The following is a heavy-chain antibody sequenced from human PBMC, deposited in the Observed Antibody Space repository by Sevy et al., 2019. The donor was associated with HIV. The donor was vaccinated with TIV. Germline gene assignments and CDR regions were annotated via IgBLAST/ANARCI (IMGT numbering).Heavy chain of an antibody. CDR1: GFTFSSYG. J-gene: IGHJ3*01. CDR3: ARDRGRTDMIADTSDF. Sequence: GGSLRLSCVASGFTFSSYGMHWVRQAPGKGLEWVSVMWYDGTNEFYADSVEGRFTISRDNSKNTLYLQMYSLRVEDTAVYYCARDRGRTDMIADTSDFWGQGTTVTVSS. CDR2: MWYDGTNE. D-gene: IGHD3-10*01. V-gene: IGHV3-33*01.